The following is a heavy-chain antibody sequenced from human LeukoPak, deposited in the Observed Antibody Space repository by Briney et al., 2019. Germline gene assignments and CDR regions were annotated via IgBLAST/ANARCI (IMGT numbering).Heavy chain of an antibody. J-gene: IGHJ2*01. CDR2: IYHSGST. Sequence: SETLSLTCAVSGGSISSRNWWSWVRQPPGKGLEWVGEIYHSGSTSYNPSLKSRVTISIDKSKNLFSLKLSSVTAADTAVYYCARLGCSGGSCYRYWYFDLWGRGTLVTVSS. D-gene: IGHD2-15*01. V-gene: IGHV4-4*02. CDR3: ARLGCSGGSCYRYWYFDL. CDR1: GGSISSRNW.